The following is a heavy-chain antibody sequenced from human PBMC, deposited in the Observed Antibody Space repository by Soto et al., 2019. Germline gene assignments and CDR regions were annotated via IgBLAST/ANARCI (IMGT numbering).Heavy chain of an antibody. V-gene: IGHV3-23*01. CDR2: IPGSADST. CDR3: ARSIKGSAYFDY. J-gene: IGHJ4*02. Sequence: GGSLRLSCAASGFIFSSLAMSWVRQAPGKGLEWVSAIPGSADSTYYADSVKGRFTISRDNSKNTLYLQMNSLTPEDTAVYYCARSIKGSAYFDYWGQGTLVTVSS. CDR1: GFIFSSLA.